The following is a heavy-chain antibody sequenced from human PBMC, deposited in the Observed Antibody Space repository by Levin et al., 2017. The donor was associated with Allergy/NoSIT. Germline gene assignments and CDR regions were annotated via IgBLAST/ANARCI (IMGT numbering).Heavy chain of an antibody. CDR3: ARQGSITAGAFDY. CDR1: GYGFTTYW. V-gene: IGHV5-51*01. D-gene: IGHD5-12*01. Sequence: GESLKISCKGSGYGFTTYWIGWVRQMPGKGLEWVGAIYPGDSETRYSPSFQGQVTISADKSITTAFLQWSSLKASDIGMYYCARQGSITAGAFDYWGQGTLVTVSS. CDR2: IYPGDSET. J-gene: IGHJ4*02.